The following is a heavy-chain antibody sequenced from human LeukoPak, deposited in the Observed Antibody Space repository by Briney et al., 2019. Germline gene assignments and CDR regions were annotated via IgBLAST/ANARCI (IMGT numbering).Heavy chain of an antibody. CDR2: ISWNSGSI. J-gene: IGHJ4*02. CDR1: GFPFGDYG. Sequence: PGGSLRLSCAASGFPFGDYGMHLVRPAPGEGLESVSGISWNSGSIGYADSVKGRFTISRDNAKNSLYLQMNSLRVEDTALYYCAKDATYSSGWTDYWGQGTLVTVSS. CDR3: AKDATYSSGWTDY. V-gene: IGHV3-9*01. D-gene: IGHD6-19*01.